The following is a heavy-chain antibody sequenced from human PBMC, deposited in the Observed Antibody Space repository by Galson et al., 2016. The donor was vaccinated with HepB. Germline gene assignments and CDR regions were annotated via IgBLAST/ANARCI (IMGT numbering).Heavy chain of an antibody. CDR1: GYTFNIYG. V-gene: IGHV1-18*01. J-gene: IGHJ4*02. CDR3: VRAGRKCLHSGTCAVGDF. CDR2: VNAYNGNK. D-gene: IGHD6-13*01. Sequence: SVKVSCKASGYTFNIYGMSWVRQAPGQGLEWMGWVNAYNGNKNYAQKFQGRVTLTTDTSTSTVNMELRSLRSDDTALYYCVRAGRKCLHSGTCAVGDFWGQGTLVTVPS.